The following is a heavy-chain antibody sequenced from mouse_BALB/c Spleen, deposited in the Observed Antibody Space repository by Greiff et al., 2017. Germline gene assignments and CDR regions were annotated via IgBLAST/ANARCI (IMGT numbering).Heavy chain of an antibody. J-gene: IGHJ1*01. CDR2: IYPGDGDT. V-gene: IGHV1-80*01. D-gene: IGHD1-1*01. CDR3: ARAYYYGSPYWYFDV. CDR1: GYAFSSYW. Sequence: QVQLQQSGAELVRPGSSVKISCKASGYAFSSYWMNWVKQRPGQGLEWIGQIYPGDGDTNYNGKFKGKATLTADKSSSTAYMQLSSLTSEDSAVYFCARAYYYGSPYWYFDVWGAGTTVTVSS.